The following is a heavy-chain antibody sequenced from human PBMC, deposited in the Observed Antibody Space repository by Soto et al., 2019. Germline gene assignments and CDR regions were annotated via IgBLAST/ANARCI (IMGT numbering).Heavy chain of an antibody. D-gene: IGHD6-13*01. J-gene: IGHJ4*02. CDR1: GFTLSSYV. Sequence: PGGSLRLSCAASGFTLSSYVMTWVRQAPGKGLEWVSSISGNGGSSFYADSVRGRFTISRDSSKNTLYLQMNTLRAEDTALYYCAKQGAATGDFDHWGQGALVTVS. CDR3: AKQGAATGDFDH. CDR2: ISGNGGSS. V-gene: IGHV3-23*01.